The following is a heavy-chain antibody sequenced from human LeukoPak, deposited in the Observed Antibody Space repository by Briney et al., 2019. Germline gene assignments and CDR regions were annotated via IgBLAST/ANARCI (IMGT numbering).Heavy chain of an antibody. J-gene: IGHJ4*02. CDR2: IKSTTDGGTA. Sequence: GGSLRLSCAVSGLTLSNAWMSWVRQAPGKGLEWVGRIKSTTDGGTAGYAAPVKGRFTISRDDSKNTPYLQMNSLKTEDTAVYYCATVLNPAYFDYWGQGTLVTVSS. CDR3: ATVLNPAYFDY. V-gene: IGHV3-15*01. CDR1: GLTLSNAW.